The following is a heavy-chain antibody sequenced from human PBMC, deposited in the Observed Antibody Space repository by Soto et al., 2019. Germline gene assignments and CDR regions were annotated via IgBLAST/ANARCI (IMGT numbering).Heavy chain of an antibody. V-gene: IGHV1-69*13. CDR2: IIPIFGTA. CDR1: GGTFSSYA. CDR3: AREGTIFGVARNWFDP. J-gene: IGHJ5*02. D-gene: IGHD3-3*01. Sequence: SVKVSCKASGGTFSSYAISWVRQAPGQGLEWMGGIIPIFGTANYAQKFQGRVTITADESTSTAYMELSSLRSEDTAVYYCAREGTIFGVARNWFDPWGQGTLVTVSS.